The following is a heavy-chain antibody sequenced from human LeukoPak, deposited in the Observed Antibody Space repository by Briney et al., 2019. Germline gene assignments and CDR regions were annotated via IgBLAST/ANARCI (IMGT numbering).Heavy chain of an antibody. CDR1: GFTFSSYA. V-gene: IGHV3-48*01. CDR3: ARDDGDAFDI. Sequence: PGGSLRLSCAASGFTFSSYAMNWVRQAPGKGLEWVSYISSIRTNTIYYADSVKGRFTISRDNAKSSLYLQMNGLRAEDTAVYYRARDDGDAFDIWGQGTMVTVSS. J-gene: IGHJ3*02. D-gene: IGHD5-24*01. CDR2: ISSIRTNTI.